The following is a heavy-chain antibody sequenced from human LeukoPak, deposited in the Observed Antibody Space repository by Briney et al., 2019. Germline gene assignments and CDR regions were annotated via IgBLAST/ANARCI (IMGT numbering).Heavy chain of an antibody. V-gene: IGHV1-2*02. J-gene: IGHJ3*02. CDR2: INPNSGGT. CDR3: ARLHTKTLAFDI. Sequence: GASVKVSCKASRYSFTGYYLHWVRQAPRQGLEWIGWINPNSGGTNYAQNFQGRVTRTRDTSISTAYMELGRLRSDDPAVYYSARLHTKTLAFDIWGQGTMVTVSS. D-gene: IGHD3-3*01. CDR1: RYSFTGYY.